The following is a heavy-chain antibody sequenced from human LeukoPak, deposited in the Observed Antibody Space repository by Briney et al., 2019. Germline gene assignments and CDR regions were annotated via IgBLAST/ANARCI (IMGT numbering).Heavy chain of an antibody. CDR2: ISGSGGST. CDR3: AKDQRGATTVY. V-gene: IGHV3-23*01. D-gene: IGHD1-26*01. Sequence: GRSLRLSCAASGFTFSSYAMSWVRQAPGKGLEWVSAISGSGGSTYYADSVKGRFTISRDNSKNTLYLQMNSLRAEDTAVYYCAKDQRGATTVYWGQGTLVTVSS. J-gene: IGHJ4*02. CDR1: GFTFSSYA.